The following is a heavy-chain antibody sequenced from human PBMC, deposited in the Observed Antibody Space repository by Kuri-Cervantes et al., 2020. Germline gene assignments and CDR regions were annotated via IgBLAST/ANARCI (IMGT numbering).Heavy chain of an antibody. Sequence: SQTLSLTCAISGDSVSSNSAAWNWIRQSPSRGLEWLGRTYYRSKWYNDYAVSVKSRITINPDTSKNQFSLQLNSVTPEDTAVYYCAREGYSSSIVNYYYGMDVWGQGTTVTVSS. D-gene: IGHD6-6*01. CDR1: GDSVSSNSAA. CDR3: AREGYSSSIVNYYYGMDV. J-gene: IGHJ6*02. CDR2: TYYRSKWYN. V-gene: IGHV6-1*01.